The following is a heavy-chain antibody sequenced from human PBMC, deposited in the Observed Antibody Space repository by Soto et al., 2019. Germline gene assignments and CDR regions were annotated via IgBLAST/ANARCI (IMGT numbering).Heavy chain of an antibody. CDR1: GYIFTSYG. CDR3: ARGRYGDY. V-gene: IGHV1-18*01. D-gene: IGHD4-17*01. Sequence: QAHLVQSGPEVKKPGASVKVSCKGSGYIFTSYGIAWVRQAPGQGLGWMGWISAHNGKTEYAQKFQGRVTVTRDTSTSTAYLALRSLRSDDTALYYCARGRYGDYWGQGDLVTVSS. J-gene: IGHJ4*02. CDR2: ISAHNGKT.